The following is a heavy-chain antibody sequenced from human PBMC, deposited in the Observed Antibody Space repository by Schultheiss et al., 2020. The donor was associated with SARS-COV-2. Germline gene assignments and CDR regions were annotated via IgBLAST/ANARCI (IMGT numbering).Heavy chain of an antibody. CDR1: GGSISSYY. V-gene: IGHV4-4*07. CDR3: ARPGIGWETYYFDL. CDR2: IYTSGST. D-gene: IGHD6-19*01. J-gene: IGHJ4*01. Sequence: SETLSLTCTVSGGSISSYYWSWIRQPAGKGLEWIGRIYTSGSTYYNPSLESRVTISVDTSKNQFSLKLTSVTAADTAVYYCARPGIGWETYYFDLWGQGTLVTVSS.